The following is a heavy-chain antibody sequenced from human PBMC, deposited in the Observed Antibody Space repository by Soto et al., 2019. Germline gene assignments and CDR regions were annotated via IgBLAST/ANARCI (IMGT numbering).Heavy chain of an antibody. CDR3: ARDRYCTNGVCLYYYGMDV. D-gene: IGHD2-8*01. CDR2: IWYDGSNK. CDR1: GFTFSSYG. J-gene: IGHJ6*02. Sequence: QVQLVESGGGVVQPGRSLRLSCAASGFTFSSYGMHWVRQAPGKGLEWVAVIWYDGSNKYYADSVKGRFTISRDNSKNTLYLQMNSLRAEDTAVYYCARDRYCTNGVCLYYYGMDVWGQGTTVTVSS. V-gene: IGHV3-33*01.